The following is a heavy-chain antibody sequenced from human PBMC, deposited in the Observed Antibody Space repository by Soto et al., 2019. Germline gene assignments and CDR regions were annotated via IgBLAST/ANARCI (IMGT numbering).Heavy chain of an antibody. Sequence: SETPSLTCFVSGDSINNTYRWCWVRQAPGKGMEWIGEIYHTGGKSYMPSLRGRITLSVDTSKNQFSLKLTSVTAADTAVYYCARAVYCSTATFMNEFHSYYIHVSRQMTSVT. D-gene: IGHD2-8*01. V-gene: IGHV4-4*02. CDR3: ARAVYCSTATFMNEFHSYYIHV. J-gene: IGHJ6*03. CDR2: IYHTGGK. CDR1: GDSINNTYR.